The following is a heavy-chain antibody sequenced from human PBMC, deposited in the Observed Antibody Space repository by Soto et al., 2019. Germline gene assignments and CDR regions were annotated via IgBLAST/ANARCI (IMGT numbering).Heavy chain of an antibody. CDR2: IIPIFGTA. V-gene: IGHV1-69*12. CDR3: ARCLVVSTSGRDYYYGMDV. D-gene: IGHD2-15*01. CDR1: GGTFSSYA. J-gene: IGHJ6*02. Sequence: QVQLVQSGAEVKKPGSSVKVSCKASGGTFSSYAISWVRQAPGQGLEWMGGIIPIFGTANYAQKFQGRVTITADESTSTAYMKLSSLRSEDTAVYYCARCLVVSTSGRDYYYGMDVWGQGTTVTVSS.